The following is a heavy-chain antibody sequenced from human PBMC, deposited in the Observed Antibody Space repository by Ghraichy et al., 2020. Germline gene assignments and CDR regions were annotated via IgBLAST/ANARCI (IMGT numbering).Heavy chain of an antibody. CDR3: ARDRDYDTSGYFHY. CDR2: INPNSGGT. J-gene: IGHJ4*02. V-gene: IGHV1-2*02. Sequence: ALVKVSCKASGYSFTDYYIHWVRQAPGQGLEWMGWINPNSGGTNYAQKFQGRVSMTRDTSINTTYMELTRLRSDDTAVFYCARDRDYDTSGYFHYWGQGTLVTVSS. CDR1: GYSFTDYY. D-gene: IGHD3-22*01.